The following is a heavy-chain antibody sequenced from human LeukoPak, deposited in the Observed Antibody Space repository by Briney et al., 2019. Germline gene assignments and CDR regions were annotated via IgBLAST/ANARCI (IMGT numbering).Heavy chain of an antibody. CDR3: ARGGPSPKYYMDV. CDR1: GGSISSSSYY. Sequence: SETLSLTCTVSGGSISSSSYYWGWIRQPPGKGLEWIGSIYYSGSTYYNPSLKSRDTISVDTSKNQFSLKLSSVTAADTAVYYCARGGPSPKYYMDVWGKGTTVTVSS. J-gene: IGHJ6*03. V-gene: IGHV4-39*07. CDR2: IYYSGST.